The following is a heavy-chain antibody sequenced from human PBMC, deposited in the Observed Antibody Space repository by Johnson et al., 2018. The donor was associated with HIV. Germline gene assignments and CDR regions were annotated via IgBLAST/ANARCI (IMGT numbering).Heavy chain of an antibody. CDR1: GFSFSSYA. CDR2: ISGAGGST. D-gene: IGHD2-8*01. J-gene: IGHJ3*01. CDR3: VKDLYCTSGLCRTDAFDV. Sequence: AQLVESGGGLVQPGGSLRLSCAASGFSFSSYAMTWVRQGPGKGLEWVSTISGAGGSTYYADSVKGRFTISRDNFKNILSLEMNSLRAEDTAVYYCVKDLYCTSGLCRTDAFDVWGQGTVVTTSS. V-gene: IGHV3-23*04.